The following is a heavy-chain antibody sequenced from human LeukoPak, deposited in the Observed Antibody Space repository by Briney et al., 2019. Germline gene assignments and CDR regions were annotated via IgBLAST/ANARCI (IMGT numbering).Heavy chain of an antibody. D-gene: IGHD3-3*01. CDR2: IYHDGCDT. V-gene: IGHV5-51*07. Sequence: GESLKFSSQASDYSFTSYWIGWLHQLPGRGLEWRGIIYHDGCDTSYNPSFKGRVTISADTSISTAYLQWSILKASDTGMYYCARHRAVPKNYEFWSGYAASYGMDVWGQGTTVTVSS. CDR3: ARHRAVPKNYEFWSGYAASYGMDV. CDR1: DYSFTSYW. J-gene: IGHJ6*02.